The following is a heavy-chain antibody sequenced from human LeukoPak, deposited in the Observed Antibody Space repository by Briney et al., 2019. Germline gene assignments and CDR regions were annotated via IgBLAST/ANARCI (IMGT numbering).Heavy chain of an antibody. CDR3: ARVRYGAVAVDY. CDR1: GYSFTSYW. CDR2: IYPGDSDT. J-gene: IGHJ4*02. D-gene: IGHD6-19*01. Sequence: GESLKISWKGSGYSFTSYWSGWARPMPGKGLECMGIIYPGDSDTRYSPSFQGQVTISADKSISTAYLQWSSLKASDTAMYSCARVRYGAVAVDYWGQGTPVTVSS. V-gene: IGHV5-51*01.